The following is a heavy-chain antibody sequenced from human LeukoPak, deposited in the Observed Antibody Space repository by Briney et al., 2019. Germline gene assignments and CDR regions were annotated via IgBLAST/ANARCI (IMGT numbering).Heavy chain of an antibody. CDR1: GNTLTAYN. J-gene: IGHJ4*02. D-gene: IGHD3-22*01. CDR2: INPNSGDT. V-gene: IGHV1-2*02. Sequence: ASVKVSCKASGNTLTAYNMHWVRQAPGQGLEWMGWINPNSGDTRYAQNFQGRVTMTRDTSISTAYMELSRLRSDDTAVYYCARAYYYDSSGYYDWGQGTLVTVSS. CDR3: ARAYYYDSSGYYD.